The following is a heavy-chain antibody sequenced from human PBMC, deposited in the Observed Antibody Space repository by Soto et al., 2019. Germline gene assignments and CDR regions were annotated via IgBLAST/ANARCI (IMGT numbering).Heavy chain of an antibody. V-gene: IGHV1-69*06. CDR1: GGTFSRHA. D-gene: IGHD6-19*01. CDR3: ARDRGSGWDGFDY. CDR2: IIPIFGTA. J-gene: IGHJ4*02. Sequence: QVQLVQSGAEVRKPGSSVKVSCKASGGTFSRHAISWVRQAPGQGLEWMGGIIPIFGTANHAQKFQGRVTMTRDTSTSTVYMELSSLRSEDTAVYYCARDRGSGWDGFDYWGQGTLVTVSS.